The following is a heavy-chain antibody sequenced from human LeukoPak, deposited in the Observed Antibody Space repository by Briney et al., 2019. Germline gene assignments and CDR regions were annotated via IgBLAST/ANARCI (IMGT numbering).Heavy chain of an antibody. J-gene: IGHJ3*02. CDR3: ARHGGIIAAAGTRAFDI. D-gene: IGHD6-13*01. CDR1: GGSISSYY. Sequence: SETLSLTCTVSGGSISSYYWSWIRQPPGKGLEWIGYIYYSGSTNYNPSLKSRVTILVDTSKNQFSLKLSSVTAADTAVYHCARHGGIIAAAGTRAFDIWGQGTMVTVSS. CDR2: IYYSGST. V-gene: IGHV4-59*08.